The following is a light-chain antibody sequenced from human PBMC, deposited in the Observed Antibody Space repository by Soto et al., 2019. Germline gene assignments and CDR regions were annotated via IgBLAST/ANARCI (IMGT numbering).Light chain of an antibody. V-gene: IGKV1-8*01. J-gene: IGKJ3*01. CDR3: QQYYSYPFT. CDR1: QGISSY. CDR2: AAS. Sequence: AIRMTQSPSSFSASTGDRVTITCRASQGISSYLAWYQQKPGKAPKLLIYAASTLQGGVPLRFSGSGSGTDFTLTISCLQAEDFAIYYCQQYYSYPFTFGPGTKVDIK.